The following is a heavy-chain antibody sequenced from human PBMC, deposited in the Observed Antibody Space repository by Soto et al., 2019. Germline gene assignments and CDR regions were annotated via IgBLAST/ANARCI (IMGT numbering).Heavy chain of an antibody. CDR2: INHSGST. V-gene: IGHV4-34*01. J-gene: IGHJ6*03. D-gene: IGHD3-3*01. Sequence: SETLSLTCAVYGGSFSGYYWSWIRQPPGKGLEWIGEINHSGSTNYNPSLKSRVTISVDTSKNQFSLKLSSVTAADTAVYYCARGKGFTIFGPYYYYYMDVWGKGTTVTVSS. CDR3: ARGKGFTIFGPYYYYYMDV. CDR1: GGSFSGYY.